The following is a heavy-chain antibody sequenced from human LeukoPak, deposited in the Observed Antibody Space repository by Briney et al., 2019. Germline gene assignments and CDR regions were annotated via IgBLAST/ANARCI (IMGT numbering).Heavy chain of an antibody. CDR3: ARVPLRFLEPFDY. D-gene: IGHD3-3*01. CDR2: INHSGGA. V-gene: IGHV4-34*01. J-gene: IGHJ4*02. Sequence: PSETLSLTCAVYGGSFIGYYWSWIRQPPGKGLEWSGEINHSGGANYTPSLKSRVTISADTSKSQFSLKLGSVTAADTAVYYCARVPLRFLEPFDYWGQGTLVTVSS. CDR1: GGSFIGYY.